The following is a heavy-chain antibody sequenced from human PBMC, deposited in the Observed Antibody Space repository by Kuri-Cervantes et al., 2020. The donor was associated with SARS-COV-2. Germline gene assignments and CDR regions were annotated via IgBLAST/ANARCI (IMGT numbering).Heavy chain of an antibody. CDR1: GFTFSSYG. V-gene: IGHV3-30*02. Sequence: GESLKISCAASGFTFSSYGMHWARRAPGKGLEWVAFIRYDGSNKYYADSVKGRFTISRDNAKNSLYPQMNSLRAEDTAVYYCARADFWSTYYFDYWGQGTLVTVSS. CDR3: ARADFWSTYYFDY. J-gene: IGHJ4*02. D-gene: IGHD3-3*01. CDR2: IRYDGSNK.